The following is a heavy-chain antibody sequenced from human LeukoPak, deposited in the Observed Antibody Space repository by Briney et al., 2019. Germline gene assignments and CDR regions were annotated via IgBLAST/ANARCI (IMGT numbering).Heavy chain of an antibody. CDR3: ARFSSGYYHQYFQH. V-gene: IGHV4-59*01. D-gene: IGHD3-22*01. CDR1: GGSISSYY. J-gene: IGHJ1*01. CDR2: IYYSGST. Sequence: SETLSLTCTVSGGSISSYYWSWIRQPPGKGLEWIWYIYYSGSTNYNPSLKSRVTISVDTSKNQFSLKLSSVTAADTAVYYCARFSSGYYHQYFQHWGQGTLVTVSS.